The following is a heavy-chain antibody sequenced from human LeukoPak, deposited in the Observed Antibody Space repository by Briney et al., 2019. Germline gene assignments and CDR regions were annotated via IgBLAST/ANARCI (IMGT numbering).Heavy chain of an antibody. Sequence: ASVKVSCKASGYTFTGYYMHWVRQAPGQELVWMGRINPNSGGTNYAQKFQGRVTMTRDTSISTAYMELSRLRSDDTAVYYCARSRYSKFDFDYWGQGTLVTVSS. D-gene: IGHD4-11*01. V-gene: IGHV1-2*06. CDR3: ARSRYSKFDFDY. CDR2: INPNSGGT. J-gene: IGHJ4*02. CDR1: GYTFTGYY.